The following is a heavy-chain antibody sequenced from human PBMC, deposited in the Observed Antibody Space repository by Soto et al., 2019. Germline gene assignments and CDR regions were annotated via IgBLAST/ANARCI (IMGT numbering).Heavy chain of an antibody. CDR2: ISWNSGSI. CDR3: AKDRQWLVWSYYFDY. J-gene: IGHJ4*02. CDR1: GFTFDDYA. D-gene: IGHD6-19*01. Sequence: EVQLVESGGGLVQPGRSLRLSCAASGFTFDDYAMHWVRQAPGKGLEWVSGISWNSGSIGYADSVKGRFTISRDNAKNSLYLQMNSLRAEDTALYYCAKDRQWLVWSYYFDYWGQGTLDTVSS. V-gene: IGHV3-9*01.